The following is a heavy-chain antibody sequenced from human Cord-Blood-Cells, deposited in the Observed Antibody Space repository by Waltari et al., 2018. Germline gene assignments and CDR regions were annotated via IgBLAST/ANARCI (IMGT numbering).Heavy chain of an antibody. Sequence: EVQLVQSGAEVKKPGESLKISCKSSGYSFTSYWIGWVRQMPGKGLEWTGIIYPGDSDTRYSPSFQGQVTISADKSISTAYLQWSSLKASDTAMYYCARHFKPYYYGSGSYYFDYWGQGTLVTVSS. V-gene: IGHV5-51*01. D-gene: IGHD3-10*01. J-gene: IGHJ4*02. CDR1: GYSFTSYW. CDR3: ARHFKPYYYGSGSYYFDY. CDR2: IYPGDSDT.